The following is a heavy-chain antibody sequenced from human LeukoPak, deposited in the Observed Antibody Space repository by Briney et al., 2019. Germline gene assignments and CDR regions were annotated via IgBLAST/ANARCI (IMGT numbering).Heavy chain of an antibody. D-gene: IGHD1-26*01. J-gene: IGHJ3*02. CDR1: GFTFSSYS. CDR2: ISSSSSYI. CDR3: ARDGGGSYNDAFDI. V-gene: IGHV3-21*01. Sequence: PGGSLRLSCAASGFTFSSYSMNWVRQAPGKGLEWVSSISSSSSYIYYADSVRGRFTISRDNAKNTLYLQMNSLRAEDTAVYYCARDGGGSYNDAFDIWGQGTMVTVSS.